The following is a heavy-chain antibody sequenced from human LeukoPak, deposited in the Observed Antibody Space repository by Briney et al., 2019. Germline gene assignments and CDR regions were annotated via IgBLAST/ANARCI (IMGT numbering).Heavy chain of an antibody. D-gene: IGHD4-23*01. CDR2: ISGSGGST. CDR3: ARPGGSSYYFDY. V-gene: IGHV3-23*01. CDR1: GFTFSSYA. J-gene: IGHJ4*02. Sequence: GGSLRLFCAASGFTFSSYAMSWVRQAPGKGLEWVSAISGSGGSTYYADSVKGRFTISRDNSKNTLYLQMNSLRAEDTAVYYCARPGGSSYYFDYWGQGTLVTVSS.